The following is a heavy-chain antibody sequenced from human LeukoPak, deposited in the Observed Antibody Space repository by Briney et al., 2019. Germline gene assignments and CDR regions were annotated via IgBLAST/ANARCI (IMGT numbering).Heavy chain of an antibody. CDR3: ASGYSYGSLDY. CDR2: INSDGSST. V-gene: IGHV3-74*01. Sequence: GGSLRLSCAASGFTFSSYWMHWVRQAPGKGLVWVSRINSDGSSTSYADSVKGRFTISRDNAKNTLYLQMNSLRAEDTAVYYCASGYSYGSLDYWGQGTLVTVSS. D-gene: IGHD5-18*01. CDR1: GFTFSSYW. J-gene: IGHJ4*02.